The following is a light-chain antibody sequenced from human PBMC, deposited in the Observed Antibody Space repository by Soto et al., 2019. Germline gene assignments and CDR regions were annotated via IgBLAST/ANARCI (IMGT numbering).Light chain of an antibody. CDR1: QGVSSN. Sequence: EIVMTQSPATLSVSPGERATLSCRASQGVSSNLAWYQQKPGQAPRLLIYGASTRATGIPARFSGSGSGTEFTLTISSLQSEDFAVYYCQQYNNWPPTWTFGQGTKVDI. CDR3: QQYNNWPPTWT. J-gene: IGKJ1*01. CDR2: GAS. V-gene: IGKV3-15*01.